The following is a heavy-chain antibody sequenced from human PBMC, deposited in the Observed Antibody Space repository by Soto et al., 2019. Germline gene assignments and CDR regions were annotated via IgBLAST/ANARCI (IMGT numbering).Heavy chain of an antibody. Sequence: GGSLRLSCAASGFTFSSYGMHLVRQALGTGLEWVAVIWYERSKKSYAGSVKGRFTISRDNSKSTLNLQMNSLRAECTAVYCCARVRDDFETWGQGTMVTVSS. J-gene: IGHJ3*02. CDR3: ARVRDDFET. V-gene: IGHV3-33*01. CDR1: GFTFSSYG. CDR2: IWYERSKK.